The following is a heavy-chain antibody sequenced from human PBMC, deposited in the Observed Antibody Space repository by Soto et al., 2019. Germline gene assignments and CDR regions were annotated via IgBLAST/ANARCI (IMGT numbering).Heavy chain of an antibody. Sequence: ASVKVSCKASGYTFTGYYMHWVRQAPGQGLEWMGWINPNSGGTNYAQKFQGWVTMTRDTSISTAYMELSRLRSDDTAVYYCARGPLDYYYYMDVWGKGTTVTVSS. CDR3: ARGPLDYYYYMDV. J-gene: IGHJ6*03. CDR1: GYTFTGYY. V-gene: IGHV1-2*04. CDR2: INPNSGGT.